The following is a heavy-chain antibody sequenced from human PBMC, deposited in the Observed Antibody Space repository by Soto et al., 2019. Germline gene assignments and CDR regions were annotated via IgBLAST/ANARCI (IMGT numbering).Heavy chain of an antibody. CDR3: ATERYDFWSGYGYYYGMDV. CDR2: INPNSGGT. D-gene: IGHD3-3*01. J-gene: IGHJ6*02. CDR1: GYTFTGYY. V-gene: IGHV1-2*04. Sequence: ASVKVSCKASGYTFTGYYMHWVRQAPGQGLEWMGWINPNSGGTNYAQKFQGWVTMTRDTSISTAYMELSRLRSDDTAVYYCATERYDFWSGYGYYYGMDVWGQGTTVTVSS.